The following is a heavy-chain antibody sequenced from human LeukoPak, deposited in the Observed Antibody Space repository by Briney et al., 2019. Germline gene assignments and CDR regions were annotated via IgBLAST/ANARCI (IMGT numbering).Heavy chain of an antibody. CDR3: ARDQFNSFDY. J-gene: IGHJ4*02. CDR2: ISSSSSYI. Sequence: GGSLRLSCAASGLTFSSYSMNWVREASGKGLEWVSSISSSSSYIYYADSVKGRFTISRDNAKNSLYLQMNSLRAEDTAVYYCARDQFNSFDYWGQGTLVTVSS. V-gene: IGHV3-21*01. D-gene: IGHD5-24*01. CDR1: GLTFSSYS.